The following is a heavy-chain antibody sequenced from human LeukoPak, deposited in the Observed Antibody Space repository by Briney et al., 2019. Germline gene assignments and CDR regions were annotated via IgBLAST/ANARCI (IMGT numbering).Heavy chain of an antibody. Sequence: GASLRLSCAASGFTFSYDCMNWVRKAPGKGLDCVSNIKQNGSKKSYMESVKGRFTISRDNAKISQYLQMYSLRADDTAVYYCVRAIGLAESYWGQGTLVTVSS. CDR1: GFTFSYDC. D-gene: IGHD2-15*01. CDR2: IKQNGSKK. V-gene: IGHV3-7*03. J-gene: IGHJ4*02. CDR3: VRAIGLAESY.